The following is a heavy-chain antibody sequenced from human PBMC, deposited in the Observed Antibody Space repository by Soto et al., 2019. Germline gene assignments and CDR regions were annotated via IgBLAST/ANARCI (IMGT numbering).Heavy chain of an antibody. CDR1: GFTFSNYW. D-gene: IGHD4-17*01. Sequence: EVQLVESGGGLVHPGGSLRLSCAASGFTFSNYWMHWVRQVPGKGLEWVSRINTDGSSTGYAASVKGRFTISRDNAKSTLYGQMNSLRAEDTAAYYCAKDLHYGASDFWGQGTLVTVSS. V-gene: IGHV3-74*01. CDR3: AKDLHYGASDF. J-gene: IGHJ4*02. CDR2: INTDGSST.